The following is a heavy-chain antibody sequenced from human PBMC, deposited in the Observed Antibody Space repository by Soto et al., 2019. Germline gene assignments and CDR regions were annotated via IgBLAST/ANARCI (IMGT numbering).Heavy chain of an antibody. CDR2: ISYDGSNK. J-gene: IGHJ4*02. CDR1: GFTFSSYG. Sequence: PGGSLRLSCAASGFTFSSYGMHWVRQAPGKGLEWVAVISYDGSNKYYADSVKGRFTISRDNSKNTLYLQMNSLRAEDTAVYYCAKELIVATPRADSTAFDYWGQGTLVTVSS. D-gene: IGHD5-12*01. V-gene: IGHV3-30*18. CDR3: AKELIVATPRADSTAFDY.